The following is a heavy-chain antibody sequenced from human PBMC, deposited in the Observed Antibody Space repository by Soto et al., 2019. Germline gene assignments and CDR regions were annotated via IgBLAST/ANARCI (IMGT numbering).Heavy chain of an antibody. D-gene: IGHD3-16*02. J-gene: IGHJ4*02. V-gene: IGHV4-31*03. CDR3: ARGRSASGGAISLHYFDY. CDR1: GGSINSGGHY. Sequence: QVQLQESGPGLVKPSQTLSLTCTVSGGSINSGGHYWSWIRQHPGKALEWVGYIYYSGSTYYNPSLKSRLSISLDRSKNQFSLILTSATAADTSVYFRARGRSASGGAISLHYFDYWGQGTLVTVSS. CDR2: IYYSGST.